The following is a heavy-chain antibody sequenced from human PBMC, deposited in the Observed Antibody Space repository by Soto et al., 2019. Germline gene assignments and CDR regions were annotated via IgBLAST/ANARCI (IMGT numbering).Heavy chain of an antibody. CDR3: AREKHFWSGYYFDY. J-gene: IGHJ4*02. Sequence: PSETLSLTXAVSGYSISSGYYWGWIRQPPGKGLEWIGSIYHSGSTYYNPSLKSRVTISVDTSKNQFSLKLSSVTAADTAVYYCAREKHFWSGYYFDYWGQGTLVTVSS. D-gene: IGHD3-3*02. CDR2: IYHSGST. CDR1: GYSISSGYY. V-gene: IGHV4-38-2*02.